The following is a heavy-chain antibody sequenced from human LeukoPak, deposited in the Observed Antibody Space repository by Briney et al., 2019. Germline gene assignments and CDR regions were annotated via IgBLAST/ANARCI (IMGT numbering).Heavy chain of an antibody. CDR1: GFTFSSYW. D-gene: IGHD3-16*01. J-gene: IGHJ4*02. V-gene: IGHV3-7*01. CDR2: IKQDGSEK. Sequence: GGSLRLSCAASGFTFSSYWMSWVRQAPGKGLEWVANIKQDGSEKYYVDSVKGRFTISRDNAKNSLYLQMNSLRAEDTAVYYCARVNQVFGVYYFDYWGQGTLVTVSP. CDR3: ARVNQVFGVYYFDY.